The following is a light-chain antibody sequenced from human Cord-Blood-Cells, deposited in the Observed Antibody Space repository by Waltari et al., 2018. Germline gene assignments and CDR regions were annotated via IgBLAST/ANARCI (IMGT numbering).Light chain of an antibody. CDR3: AAWDDSLSGRV. CDR1: SSNIGSNY. V-gene: IGLV1-47*01. Sequence: QSMLTQPPSASGTPGQRVTISCSGSSSNIGSNYVYWYQQLPGTAPKLLIYRNQRPSGVPDRFSGSKSGTSASLAISGLRSEDEADYYCAAWDDSLSGRVFGGGTKLTVL. CDR2: RN. J-gene: IGLJ3*02.